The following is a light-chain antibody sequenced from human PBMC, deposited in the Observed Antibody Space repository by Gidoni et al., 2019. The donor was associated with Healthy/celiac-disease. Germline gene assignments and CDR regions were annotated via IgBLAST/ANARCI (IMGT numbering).Light chain of an antibody. Sequence: SYVLPQPPSVSVAPGQTARITCGGNNIGSKSVHWYQQKPGQAPVLVVYDDSDRPSGIPERFSGSNSGNTATLTISRVEAGDEADYYCQVWDSSSDRLVFGGGTKLTVL. V-gene: IGLV3-21*02. CDR3: QVWDSSSDRLV. CDR1: NIGSKS. J-gene: IGLJ2*01. CDR2: DDS.